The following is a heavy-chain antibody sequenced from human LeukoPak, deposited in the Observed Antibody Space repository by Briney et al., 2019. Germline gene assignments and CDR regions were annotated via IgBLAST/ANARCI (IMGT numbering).Heavy chain of an antibody. Sequence: PSETLSLTCAVSGGSISSSNWWSWVRQPPGKGLEWIGEIYHSGSTNYNPSLKSRVTISVDTSKNQFSLKLSSVTAADTAVYYCARYCGGDCRTVYGMDVWGQGTTVTVSS. CDR1: GGSISSSNW. D-gene: IGHD2-21*02. CDR3: ARYCGGDCRTVYGMDV. J-gene: IGHJ6*02. V-gene: IGHV4-4*02. CDR2: IYHSGST.